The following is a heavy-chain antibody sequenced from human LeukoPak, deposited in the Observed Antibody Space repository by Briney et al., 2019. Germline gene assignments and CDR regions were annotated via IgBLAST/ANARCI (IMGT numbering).Heavy chain of an antibody. CDR3: ARGESKNQYYYGSGSGNWFDP. CDR1: GFTFSSYS. J-gene: IGHJ5*02. V-gene: IGHV3-48*01. D-gene: IGHD3-10*01. Sequence: GGSLRLSCAASGFTFSSYSMNWVRQAPGKGLEWVSYISSSSSTIYYADSVKGRFTISRDNAKNSLYLQMNSLRAEDTAVYYCARGESKNQYYYGSGSGNWFDPWGQGTLVTVSS. CDR2: ISSSSSTI.